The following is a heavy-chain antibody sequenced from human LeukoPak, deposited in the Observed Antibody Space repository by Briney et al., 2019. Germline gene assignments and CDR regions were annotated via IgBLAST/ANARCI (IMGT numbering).Heavy chain of an antibody. J-gene: IGHJ4*02. CDR1: GFTFSSYS. CDR3: ARDPVDSGWLDY. CDR2: ISSSSSYI. D-gene: IGHD5-12*01. Sequence: GGSLRLSCAASGFTFSSYSMNWVRQAPGKGLGWVSSISSSSSYIYYADSVKGRFTISRDNAKNSLYLQMNSLRAEDTAVYYCARDPVDSGWLDYWGQGTLVTVSS. V-gene: IGHV3-21*01.